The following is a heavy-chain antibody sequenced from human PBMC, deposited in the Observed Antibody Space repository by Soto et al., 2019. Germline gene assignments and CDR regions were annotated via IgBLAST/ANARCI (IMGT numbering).Heavy chain of an antibody. CDR2: INHRGSL. V-gene: IGHV4-31*03. Sequence: SETLSLTCTVTGGSMTSGDQYWTWIRHRPGEGLEWFGYINHRGSLYYDPSLKSRVSMSVDTSKNQFSLNLSSVTAAGTAVYYCARELPQRQGRNMDVWGQGTTVTVSS. CDR3: ARELPQRQGRNMDV. J-gene: IGHJ6*02. D-gene: IGHD1-1*01. CDR1: GGSMTSGDQY.